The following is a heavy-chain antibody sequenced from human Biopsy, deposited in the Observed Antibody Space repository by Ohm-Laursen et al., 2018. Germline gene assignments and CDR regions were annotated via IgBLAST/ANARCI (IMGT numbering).Heavy chain of an antibody. D-gene: IGHD6-19*01. CDR2: IYDRGSTA. CDR3: ARGMRSSGWPYFDS. V-gene: IGHV4-61*01. CDR1: GGSVSSGSYY. Sequence: SQTLSLTCTVSGGSVSSGSYYWSRIRQPPGQGLEYIGYIYDRGSTANYNPSLKSRVTVSVDMPKNQFSLKLSSVTAADTAIYYCARGMRSSGWPYFDSWGQGTLVTVSS. J-gene: IGHJ4*02.